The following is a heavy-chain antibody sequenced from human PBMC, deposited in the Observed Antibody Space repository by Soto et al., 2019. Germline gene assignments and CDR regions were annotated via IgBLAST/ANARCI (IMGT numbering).Heavy chain of an antibody. CDR3: AKDTRHGISAGGYFDY. CDR1: GFTFDDYA. Sequence: PGGSLRLSCAASGFTFDDYAMHWVRQAPGKGLEWVSGISWNSNSIAYADSVKGRFTISRDNAKNSLYLQMNSLRDEDTALYYCAKDTRHGISAGGYFDYWGQGILVTVSS. J-gene: IGHJ4*02. V-gene: IGHV3-9*01. CDR2: ISWNSNSI. D-gene: IGHD6-13*01.